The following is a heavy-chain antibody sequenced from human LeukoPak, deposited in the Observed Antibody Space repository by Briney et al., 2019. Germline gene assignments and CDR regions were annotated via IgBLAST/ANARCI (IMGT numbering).Heavy chain of an antibody. D-gene: IGHD3-10*01. Sequence: PGGSLRLSCAASGFTFSNYAMTWVRRAPGKGLERVSVISGSGGTTYYADSVKGRFTISRDNSKRTLFLQMSSLRGDDTAVYYCAKDSWSGDDPQGIFDHWGQGTLVTVSS. CDR3: AKDSWSGDDPQGIFDH. CDR1: GFTFSNYA. V-gene: IGHV3-23*01. CDR2: ISGSGGTT. J-gene: IGHJ4*02.